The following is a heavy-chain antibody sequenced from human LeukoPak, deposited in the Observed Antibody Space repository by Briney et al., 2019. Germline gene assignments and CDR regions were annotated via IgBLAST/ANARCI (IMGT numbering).Heavy chain of an antibody. D-gene: IGHD3-22*01. V-gene: IGHV1-69*04. J-gene: IGHJ3*02. CDR2: IIPIFGIA. Sequence: SVKVSCKASGGTFSSYAISWVRQAPGQGLEWMGRIIPIFGIANYAQKFQGRVTITADKSTSTAYMELSSLRSEDTAVYYCASPNYYDSRALDICGQGTMVTVSS. CDR1: GGTFSSYA. CDR3: ASPNYYDSRALDI.